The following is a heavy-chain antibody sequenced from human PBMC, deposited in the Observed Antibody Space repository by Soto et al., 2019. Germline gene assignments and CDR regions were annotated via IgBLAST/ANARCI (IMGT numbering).Heavy chain of an antibody. CDR1: GYRFTSYW. Sequence: PGESLKIPCKGPGYRFTSYWISWVRQMPGKGLEWMGRIDPSDSYTNYGPSFQGHVTISADKSISTAYLQWSSLKASDTAMYYCARHCYYDSSGYCAYYGMDVWGQGTTVTVSS. V-gene: IGHV5-10-1*01. CDR3: ARHCYYDSSGYCAYYGMDV. J-gene: IGHJ6*02. D-gene: IGHD3-22*01. CDR2: IDPSDSYT.